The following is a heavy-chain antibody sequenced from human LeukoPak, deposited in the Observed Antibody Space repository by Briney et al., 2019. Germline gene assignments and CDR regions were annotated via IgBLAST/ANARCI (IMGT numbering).Heavy chain of an antibody. D-gene: IGHD3-22*01. V-gene: IGHV4-34*01. CDR3: ARGEMYYYDSSGSPLDY. CDR2: INHSGST. Sequence: SETLSLTCAVYGGSFSGYYWSWIRQPPGKGLEWIGEINHSGSTNYNPSLKSRVTISVDTSKNQFSPKLSSVTAADTAVYYCARGEMYYYDSSGSPLDYWGQGTLVTVSS. J-gene: IGHJ4*02. CDR1: GGSFSGYY.